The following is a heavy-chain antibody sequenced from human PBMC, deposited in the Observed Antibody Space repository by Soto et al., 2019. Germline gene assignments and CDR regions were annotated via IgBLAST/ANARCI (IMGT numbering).Heavy chain of an antibody. J-gene: IGHJ4*02. CDR2: VYYTGST. D-gene: IGHD3-16*01. CDR1: GSSISSYY. Sequence: SETQSLTCSVSGSSISSYYWSCIRQPPGKGLEWIGYVYYTGSTLYNPSLKSRVTISVDMSKKEFSLRLSSVIAADTAVYYCARTRMIESWIDSWGQGTPVTVSS. CDR3: ARTRMIESWIDS. V-gene: IGHV4-59*01.